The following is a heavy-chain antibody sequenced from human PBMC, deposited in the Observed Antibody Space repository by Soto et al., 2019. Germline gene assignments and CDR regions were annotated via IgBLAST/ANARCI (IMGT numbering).Heavy chain of an antibody. D-gene: IGHD2-2*01. CDR2: ISYDGSNK. CDR3: AKGSVPAA. J-gene: IGHJ5*02. CDR1: GFTFSSYG. V-gene: IGHV3-30*18. Sequence: QVQLVESGGGVVQPGRSLRLSCAASGFTFSSYGMHWVRQAPGKGLEWVAVISYDGSNKYYADSVKGRFTISRDNSKNTLYLQMNSLRAEDTAVYYCAKGSVPAAWGQGTLVTVSS.